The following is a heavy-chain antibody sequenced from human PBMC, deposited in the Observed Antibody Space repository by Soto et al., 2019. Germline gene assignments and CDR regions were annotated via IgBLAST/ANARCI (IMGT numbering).Heavy chain of an antibody. CDR1: GYTFTGYY. Sequence: GASVKVSCKASGYTFTGYYMHWVRQAPGQGLEWMGWINPNSGGTNYAQKFQGWVTMTRDTSISTAYMELSRLRSDDTAVYYCARGSFRPSYYYYGMDVWGQGTTVTVSS. CDR2: INPNSGGT. V-gene: IGHV1-2*04. D-gene: IGHD1-26*01. J-gene: IGHJ6*02. CDR3: ARGSFRPSYYYYGMDV.